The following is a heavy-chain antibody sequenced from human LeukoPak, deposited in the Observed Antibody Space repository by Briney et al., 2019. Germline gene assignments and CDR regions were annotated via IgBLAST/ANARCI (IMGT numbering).Heavy chain of an antibody. Sequence: PGGSLRLSCGASGFSFRSYAMTWVRQAPGKGLEWVANIKADGSVKHYVDSMEGRFSISRDNARSSLYLQMNSLRAEDTAVYYCVRDSDYQRNSGGRYAHYDALDIWGHGTMVTVSS. D-gene: IGHD2-21*01. CDR3: VRDSDYQRNSGGRYAHYDALDI. CDR1: GFSFRSYA. V-gene: IGHV3-7*01. CDR2: IKADGSVK. J-gene: IGHJ3*02.